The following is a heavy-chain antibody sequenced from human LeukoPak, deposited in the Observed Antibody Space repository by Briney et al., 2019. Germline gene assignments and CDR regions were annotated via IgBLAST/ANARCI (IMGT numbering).Heavy chain of an antibody. CDR3: GRGGLAYCGGYCPSDAFDI. Sequence: SETLSLTCTVSGGSISSYYLSWVRQPPGKGLEWIGYIYYSGSTNYNPPLKNRVTISVNKSKNHFSLKLRSMSAADTAVYYSGRGGLAYCGGYCPSDAFDIGAQGTMDSVSS. J-gene: IGHJ3*02. CDR2: IYYSGST. CDR1: GGSISSYY. D-gene: IGHD2-21*02. V-gene: IGHV4-59*01.